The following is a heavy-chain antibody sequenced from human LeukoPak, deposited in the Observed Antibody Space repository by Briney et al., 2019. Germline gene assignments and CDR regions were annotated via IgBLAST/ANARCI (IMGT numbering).Heavy chain of an antibody. J-gene: IGHJ3*02. CDR2: IYYSGST. CDR1: GGSISSSSYY. D-gene: IGHD3-22*01. Sequence: SETLSLTCTVSGGSISSSSYYWGWIRQPPGKGLEWIGSIYYSGSTYYNPSLKSRVTISVDTSKNQFSLKLSSVTAADTAVYYCARAYYDSSGYSAFDIWGQGAMVTVSS. V-gene: IGHV4-39*07. CDR3: ARAYYDSSGYSAFDI.